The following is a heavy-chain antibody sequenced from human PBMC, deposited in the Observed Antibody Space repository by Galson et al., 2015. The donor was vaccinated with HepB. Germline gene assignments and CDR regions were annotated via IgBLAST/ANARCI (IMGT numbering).Heavy chain of an antibody. CDR2: MNPNSSNT. CDR1: GYTFTSYD. CDR3: ARGGTGYISSWHQVDYHYYGMDV. J-gene: IGHJ6*02. D-gene: IGHD6-13*01. Sequence: SVKVSCKASGYTFTSYDINWVRQATGQGLEWMGWMNPNSSNTGYTQKFQGRVTMTRNTSISTAYMELSSLRSEDTAVYYCARGGTGYISSWHQVDYHYYGMDVWGQGTTVTVSS. V-gene: IGHV1-8*01.